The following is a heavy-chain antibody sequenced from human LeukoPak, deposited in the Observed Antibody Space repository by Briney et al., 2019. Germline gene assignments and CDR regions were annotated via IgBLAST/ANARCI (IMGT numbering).Heavy chain of an antibody. J-gene: IGHJ3*02. CDR3: ARSLSSTHSSDWDGRPDDAFDI. V-gene: IGHV6-1*01. Sequence: SQTLSLTCAISGDSVSSNSAAWNWIRQSPSRGLEWLGRTCYRSKYYNDYAVSVKSRITINPDTSKNQFSLQLNSVTPEDTAVYYCARSLSSTHSSDWDGRPDDAFDIWGQGTVVTVSS. CDR2: TCYRSKYYN. D-gene: IGHD6-19*01. CDR1: GDSVSSNSAA.